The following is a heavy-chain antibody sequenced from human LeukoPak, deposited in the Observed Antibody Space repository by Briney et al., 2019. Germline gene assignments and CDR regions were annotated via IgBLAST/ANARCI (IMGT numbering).Heavy chain of an antibody. D-gene: IGHD1-26*01. Sequence: GASVKVSCKVSGYTLTELSMHWVRQAPGKGLGWRGGFDPEDGETIYAQKFQGRVTMTEDTSTDTAYMELSSLRSEDTAVYYCATPYSGSYWGRWFDPWGQGTLVTVSS. J-gene: IGHJ5*02. CDR2: FDPEDGET. CDR1: GYTLTELS. V-gene: IGHV1-24*01. CDR3: ATPYSGSYWGRWFDP.